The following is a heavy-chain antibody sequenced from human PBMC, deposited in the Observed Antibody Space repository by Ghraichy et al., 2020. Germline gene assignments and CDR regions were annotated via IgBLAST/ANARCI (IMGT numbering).Heavy chain of an antibody. CDR1: GFTFSAYS. CDR3: ARGSTVVRFFYYDGMDV. J-gene: IGHJ6*02. CDR2: ITSSSRTK. D-gene: IGHD4-23*01. V-gene: IGHV3-48*02. Sequence: GESLNISYGGSGFTFSAYSMNWVRQSPGRGLEWVSYITSSSRTKSYADSVKGRFTISRDNAQNSLYLQMNSLRDEDTAVYYCARGSTVVRFFYYDGMDVWGQGTTVTVSS.